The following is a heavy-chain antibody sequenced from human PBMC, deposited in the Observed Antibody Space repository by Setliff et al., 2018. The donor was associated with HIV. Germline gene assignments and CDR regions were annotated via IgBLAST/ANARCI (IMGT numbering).Heavy chain of an antibody. CDR3: ASGGHRLHDY. J-gene: IGHJ4*02. CDR2: IYYSGGT. Sequence: SETLSLTCTVSGGSISSSSYYWGWIRQPPGKGLEWIGTIYYSGGTYYKSSLKSRLIISLDTSKNQFSLNLRSVTAADTAVYFCASGGHRLHDYWGQGTLVTVSS. CDR1: GGSISSSSYY. D-gene: IGHD1-26*01. V-gene: IGHV4-39*07.